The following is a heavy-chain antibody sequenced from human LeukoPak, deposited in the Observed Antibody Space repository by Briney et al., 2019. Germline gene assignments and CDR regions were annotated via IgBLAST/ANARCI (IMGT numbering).Heavy chain of an antibody. J-gene: IGHJ4*02. Sequence: QAGGSLRLSCAASGFTFSSYAMSWVRQAPGKGLEWVSAISGSGGSTYYADSVKGRFTISRDNSKNTLYLQMNSLRAEDTAVYYCAKASHQITMIVVVITTGFDYWGQGTLVTVSS. V-gene: IGHV3-23*01. CDR1: GFTFSSYA. CDR2: ISGSGGST. CDR3: AKASHQITMIVVVITTGFDY. D-gene: IGHD3-22*01.